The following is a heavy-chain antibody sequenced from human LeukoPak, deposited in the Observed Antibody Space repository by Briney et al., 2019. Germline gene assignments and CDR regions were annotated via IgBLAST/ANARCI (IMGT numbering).Heavy chain of an antibody. CDR1: GYSFTTYW. V-gene: IGHV5-51*01. J-gene: IGHJ4*02. D-gene: IGHD5-18*01. Sequence: GESLKISCKGSGYSFTTYWIGWVRQMPGKGLEWMGIVYPGDSDTRYSPSFQGQVTISADKSISTAYLQWSSLKASDTAMYYCARQNGYSYGLIDYWGQGTLVTVSS. CDR3: ARQNGYSYGLIDY. CDR2: VYPGDSDT.